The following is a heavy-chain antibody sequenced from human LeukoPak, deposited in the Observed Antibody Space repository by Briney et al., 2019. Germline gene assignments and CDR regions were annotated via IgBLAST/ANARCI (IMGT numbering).Heavy chain of an antibody. Sequence: ASVKVSREASGGTFSSYAISWVRQAPGQGLEWMGGIIPMFGTANYAQKFHGRVTITTDESTSTAYMELSSLRSEETAVYYCARGNKRISMVRGVSYYNYYYMDVWGKGTTVTVSS. CDR1: GGTFSSYA. V-gene: IGHV1-69*05. CDR2: IIPMFGTA. D-gene: IGHD3-10*01. CDR3: ARGNKRISMVRGVSYYNYYYMDV. J-gene: IGHJ6*03.